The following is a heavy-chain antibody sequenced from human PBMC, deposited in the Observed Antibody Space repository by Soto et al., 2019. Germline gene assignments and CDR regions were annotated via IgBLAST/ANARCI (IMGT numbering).Heavy chain of an antibody. CDR3: AKGVGPYYDCGSTDY. Sequence: GGSLRLSCTASGFPFSRYGMHWVRQAPGKGLEWVALIPHDGSNKYDGDSVRGRFTISRDNSKNTLYLQMNSLTAEDTAVYYCAKGVGPYYDCGSTDYWGHGTLVTVSS. V-gene: IGHV3-30*02. CDR1: GFPFSRYG. J-gene: IGHJ4*01. CDR2: IPHDGSNK. D-gene: IGHD3-3*01.